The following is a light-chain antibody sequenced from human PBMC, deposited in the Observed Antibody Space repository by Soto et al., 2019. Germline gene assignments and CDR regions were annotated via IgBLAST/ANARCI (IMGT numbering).Light chain of an antibody. V-gene: IGKV2-28*01. CDR2: LGS. Sequence: DIVMTQSPLSLPVTPGEPASISCRSSQSLLNSNGYNYLDWYLQKPGQSPQLLIYLGSSRASGVPDRFSGSGSGTDFTLTISSVEAEDVGFYYCMQALHAPLTFGQGTRVEI. CDR1: QSLLNSNGYNY. J-gene: IGKJ1*01. CDR3: MQALHAPLT.